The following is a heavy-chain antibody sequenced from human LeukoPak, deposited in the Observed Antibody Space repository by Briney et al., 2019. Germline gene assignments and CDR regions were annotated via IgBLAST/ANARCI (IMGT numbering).Heavy chain of an antibody. J-gene: IGHJ3*02. CDR2: IKQDGSEK. V-gene: IGHV3-7*01. Sequence: GGSLRLSCAASGFTFSSYWMSWVRQAPGKGLEWVANIKQDGSEKYYVDSVKGRFTISRDNAKNSLYLQMNSLRAEDTAVYYCARAGYYDILTGTPQGAFDIWGQGTMVTVSS. CDR3: ARAGYYDILTGTPQGAFDI. D-gene: IGHD3-9*01. CDR1: GFTFSSYW.